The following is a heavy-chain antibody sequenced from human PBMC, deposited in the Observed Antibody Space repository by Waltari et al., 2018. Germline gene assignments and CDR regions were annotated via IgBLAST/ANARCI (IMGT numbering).Heavy chain of an antibody. V-gene: IGHV3-7*01. CDR2: IKQDGSEK. CDR1: GFTFSSYW. Sequence: EVQLVESGGGLVQPGGSLRLSCAASGFTFSSYWMSWVRQHPGKGLEWVANIKQDGSEKYYVDSVKGRFTISRDNAKNSLYLQMNSLRAEDTAVYYCARDGFGYSSSWPFWYWGQGTLVTVSS. D-gene: IGHD6-13*01. CDR3: ARDGFGYSSSWPFWY. J-gene: IGHJ4*02.